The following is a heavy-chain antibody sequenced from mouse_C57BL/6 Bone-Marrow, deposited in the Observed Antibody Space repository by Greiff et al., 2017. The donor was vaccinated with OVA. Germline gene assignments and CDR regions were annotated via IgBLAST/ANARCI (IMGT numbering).Heavy chain of an antibody. V-gene: IGHV5-6*02. CDR1: GFTFSSYG. D-gene: IGHD1-1*01. Sequence: EVMLVESGGDLVKPGGSLKLSCAASGFTFSSYGMSWVRQTPDKRLEWVATISSGGSYTYYPDSVKGRFTISRDNAKNTLYLQMSSLKSEDTAMYYCARWEVLRFFAYWGQGTLVTVSA. CDR2: ISSGGSYT. CDR3: ARWEVLRFFAY. J-gene: IGHJ3*01.